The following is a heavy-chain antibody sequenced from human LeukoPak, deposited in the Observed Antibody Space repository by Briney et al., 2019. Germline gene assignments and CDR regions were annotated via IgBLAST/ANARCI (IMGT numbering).Heavy chain of an antibody. D-gene: IGHD3-3*01. V-gene: IGHV3-30*12. CDR2: ISYEGSNK. CDR3: AKVYHVFWSGYLDF. CDR1: GFTFSSYG. J-gene: IGHJ4*02. Sequence: PGGSLRLSCAASGFTFSSYGMHWVRQAPGKGLEWVAVISYEGSNKYYADSVKGRFTISRDNSKNTLYLQMNSLRAEDTAVYYCAKVYHVFWSGYLDFWGQGTLVTVSS.